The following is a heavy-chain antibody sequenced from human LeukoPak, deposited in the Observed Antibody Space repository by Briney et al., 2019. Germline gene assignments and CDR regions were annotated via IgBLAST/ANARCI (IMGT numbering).Heavy chain of an antibody. V-gene: IGHV3-30*02. D-gene: IGHD1-7*01. CDR1: GFTFSSYG. J-gene: IGHJ5*02. CDR2: IRYDGSNK. CDR3: AKDRSITGTTGWFDP. Sequence: PGGSLRLSCAASGFTFSSYGMHWVRQAPGKGLEWVAFIRYDGSNKYYADSVKGRFTISRDNSKNTLYLQMNSLRAEDTAVYYCAKDRSITGTTGWFDPWGQGTLVTVSS.